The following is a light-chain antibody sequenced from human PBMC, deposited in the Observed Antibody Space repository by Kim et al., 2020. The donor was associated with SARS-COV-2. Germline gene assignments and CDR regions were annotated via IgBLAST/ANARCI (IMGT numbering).Light chain of an antibody. CDR3: QQCYNYPRT. V-gene: IGKV3-15*01. CDR2: SAS. CDR1: QSVSTN. Sequence: VSPGESAPLSCRTSQSVSTNLAWYQQKPGQAPRLLIHSASTRATGIPDRFSGSGSGTEFTLTISGLQPEDFAVYFCQQCYNYPRTFGQGTKVDIK. J-gene: IGKJ1*01.